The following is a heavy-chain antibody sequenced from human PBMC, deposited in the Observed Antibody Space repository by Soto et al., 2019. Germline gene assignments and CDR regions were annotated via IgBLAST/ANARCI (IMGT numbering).Heavy chain of an antibody. V-gene: IGHV1-2*04. CDR1: GYTFTGYY. J-gene: IGHJ4*02. CDR3: ARASRPNYDILTGFYY. D-gene: IGHD3-9*01. CDR2: INPNSGGT. Sequence: ASVKVSCKASGYTFTGYYMHWVRQAPGQGLEWMGWINPNSGGTNYAQKFQGWVTMTRDTSISTAYMELSRLRSDDTAVYYCARASRPNYDILTGFYYWGQGTLVTVS.